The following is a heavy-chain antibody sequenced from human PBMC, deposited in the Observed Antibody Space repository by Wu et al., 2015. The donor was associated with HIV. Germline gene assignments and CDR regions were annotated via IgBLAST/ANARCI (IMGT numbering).Heavy chain of an antibody. CDR3: ATPRSPGFSSAWPTYFDY. CDR2: IIPLFGTR. V-gene: IGHV1-69*05. Sequence: QVHLVQFGAEVKKPGSSVKISCKASGNTFNAINWVRQAPGQGLEWMGGIIPLFGTRDYAQIFQGRLTITTDESTSTAYMSLSGLRSEDTAVYYCATPRSPGFSSAWPTYFDYWGQGTLVTVSS. J-gene: IGHJ4*02. CDR1: GNTFNA. D-gene: IGHD6-19*01.